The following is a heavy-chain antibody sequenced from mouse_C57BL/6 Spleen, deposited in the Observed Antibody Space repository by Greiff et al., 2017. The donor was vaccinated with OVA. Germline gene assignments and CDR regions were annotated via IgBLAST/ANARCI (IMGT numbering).Heavy chain of an antibody. D-gene: IGHD2-5*01. Sequence: EVQLQQSGPELVKPGASVKISCKASGYTFTDYYMNWVKQSHGKSLEWIGDINPNNGGTSYNQKFKGKATLTVDKSSSTAYMELRSLTSEDSAVYYCARSLAYYSNSFAYWGQGTLVTVSA. CDR3: ARSLAYYSNSFAY. CDR1: GYTFTDYY. J-gene: IGHJ3*01. V-gene: IGHV1-26*01. CDR2: INPNNGGT.